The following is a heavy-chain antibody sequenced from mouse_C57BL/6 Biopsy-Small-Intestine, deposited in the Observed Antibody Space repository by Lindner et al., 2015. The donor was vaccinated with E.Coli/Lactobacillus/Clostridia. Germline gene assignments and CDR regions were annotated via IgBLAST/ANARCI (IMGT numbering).Heavy chain of an antibody. Sequence: VQLQESGAELVKPGASVKLSCTASGFNIKDYYMYWVKQRTEQGLEWIGKIDPEDGETKYTPKFQGKATITADTSSDTAYLQLSSLTSEDTAVYYCARGYYYGSSPRWFAYWGQGTLVTVSA. V-gene: IGHV14-2*01. D-gene: IGHD1-1*01. J-gene: IGHJ3*01. CDR3: ARGYYYGSSPRWFAY. CDR1: GFNIKDYY. CDR2: IDPEDGET.